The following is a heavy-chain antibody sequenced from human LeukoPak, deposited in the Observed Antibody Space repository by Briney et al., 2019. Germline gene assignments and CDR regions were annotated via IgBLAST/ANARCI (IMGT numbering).Heavy chain of an antibody. J-gene: IGHJ4*02. V-gene: IGHV4-34*01. D-gene: IGHD4-17*01. Sequence: PSETLSLTCAVYGGSFSGYYWSWIRQPPGKGLEWIGEINHSGSTNYNPSLKSRVTISLDTSKNQLSLKLSSVTAADTAVYYCARGTMTTVTYYFDYWGQGTLVTVS. CDR1: GGSFSGYY. CDR2: INHSGST. CDR3: ARGTMTTVTYYFDY.